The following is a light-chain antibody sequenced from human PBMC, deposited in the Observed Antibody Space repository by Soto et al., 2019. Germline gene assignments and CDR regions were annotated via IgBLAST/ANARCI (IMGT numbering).Light chain of an antibody. CDR2: VNN. V-gene: IGLV1-40*01. Sequence: QSVLAQPPSVSGAPGQRVTISCTGSSSSIGAGYHVHWYQQLPGAAPKLLISVNNNRPSGVPDRFSGSRSGTSASLAIFGLQAEDEADYYCQSYDDSLSTYVFGTGTKVTVL. CDR1: SSSIGAGYH. CDR3: QSYDDSLSTYV. J-gene: IGLJ1*01.